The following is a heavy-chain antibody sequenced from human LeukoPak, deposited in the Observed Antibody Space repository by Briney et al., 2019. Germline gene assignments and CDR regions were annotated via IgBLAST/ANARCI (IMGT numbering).Heavy chain of an antibody. CDR1: GFTFSDYY. Sequence: GGSLRLSCAASGFTFSDYYMSWIRQAPGKGLEWVSYISSSGSTIYYADSVKGRFTISRDNSKDTLYLQMNSLRAEDTAVYYCAKSPGGICSSTSCHFDYWGQGTLVTVSS. CDR2: ISSSGSTI. CDR3: AKSPGGICSSTSCHFDY. D-gene: IGHD2-2*01. J-gene: IGHJ4*02. V-gene: IGHV3-11*01.